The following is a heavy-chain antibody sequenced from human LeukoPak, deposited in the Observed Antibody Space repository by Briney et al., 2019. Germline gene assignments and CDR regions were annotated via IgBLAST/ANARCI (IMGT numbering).Heavy chain of an antibody. CDR3: ARGVRDYDILNY. CDR2: INHSGRT. CDR1: GRFFSGYY. Sequence: PSETLSLTCAVYGRFFSGYYWSWIRHPPGKGLEWIGEINHSGRTNYNPSLKSQFTLSVDKSKNQFSLKLCSVTAAHTAVYYCARGVRDYDILNYWGQGTLVTVSS. J-gene: IGHJ4*02. V-gene: IGHV4-34*01. D-gene: IGHD3-9*01.